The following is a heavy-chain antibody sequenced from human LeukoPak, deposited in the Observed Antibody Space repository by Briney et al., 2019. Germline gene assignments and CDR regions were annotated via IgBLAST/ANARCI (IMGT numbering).Heavy chain of an antibody. CDR3: AKAPNSGGNCYDASDV. D-gene: IGHD2-21*01. CDR2: ISGSGATT. J-gene: IGHJ3*01. V-gene: IGHV3-23*01. CDR1: GFTFRSYA. Sequence: AGGSLRLSCAASGFTFRSYAMSWVRQAPGKGLEWVSAISGSGATTYYTDSAKGRFTISRDNSKITLYLQMDSLRAEDTAMYYCAKAPNSGGNCYDASDVCGQGTMVTVSS.